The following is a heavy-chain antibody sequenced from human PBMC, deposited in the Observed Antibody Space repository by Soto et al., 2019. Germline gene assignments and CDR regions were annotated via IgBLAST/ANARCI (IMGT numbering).Heavy chain of an antibody. Sequence: GGSLRLSCAASGSTFDEYALTWVRQAPGKGLEWVAGINWNGGSKGYADSVKGRSTISRDNAKSSLYLQMNNLRAEDTAFYFCARATQSYYDTSGYYSYVHWGQGAQVTVSS. CDR2: INWNGGSK. CDR3: ARATQSYYDTSGYYSYVH. V-gene: IGHV3-20*04. J-gene: IGHJ4*02. CDR1: GSTFDEYA. D-gene: IGHD3-22*01.